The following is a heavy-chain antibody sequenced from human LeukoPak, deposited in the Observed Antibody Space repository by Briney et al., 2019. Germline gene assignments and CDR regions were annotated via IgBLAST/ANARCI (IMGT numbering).Heavy chain of an antibody. V-gene: IGHV1-69*01. CDR2: IIPIFDTA. CDR3: ASSGEELWSGYRPNWFDP. Sequence: ASVKVSCKASGGTFSNSVISWVRQAPGQGLEWMGAIIPIFDTANYAQKFQGRVTITADESTNTAYMELSSLRFEDTAVYYCASSGEELWSGYRPNWFDPWGQGTLVIVSS. J-gene: IGHJ5*02. D-gene: IGHD3-3*01. CDR1: GGTFSNSV.